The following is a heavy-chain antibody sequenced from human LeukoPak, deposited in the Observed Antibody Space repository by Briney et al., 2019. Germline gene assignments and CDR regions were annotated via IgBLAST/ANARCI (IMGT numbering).Heavy chain of an antibody. CDR1: GFTFSSYA. V-gene: IGHV3-30-3*01. Sequence: GGSLRLSCAASGFTFSSYAMHWVRQAPGKGLEWVAVISYDGSNKYYADSVKGRFTISRDNSKNTLYLQMNSLRAEDTAVYYCARGESSGWPRFDYWGQGTLVTVSS. CDR3: ARGESSGWPRFDY. J-gene: IGHJ4*02. CDR2: ISYDGSNK. D-gene: IGHD6-19*01.